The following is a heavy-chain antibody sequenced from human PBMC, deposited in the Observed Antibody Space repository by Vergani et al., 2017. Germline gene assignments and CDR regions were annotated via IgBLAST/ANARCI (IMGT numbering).Heavy chain of an antibody. CDR1: GGTFSSYA. V-gene: IGHV1-69*01. Sequence: QVQLVQSGAEVKKPGSSVKVSCKASGGTFSSYAISWVRQAPGQGLEWLGGIIPIFGTANYAQKLQGRFSITAEESTSTAYLELSSLRSEDTAVYYCAGFGIFGGARHNEDFGGYWGQGTLVTVSS. D-gene: IGHD3-3*01. CDR3: AGFGIFGGARHNEDFGGY. CDR2: IIPIFGTA. J-gene: IGHJ4*02.